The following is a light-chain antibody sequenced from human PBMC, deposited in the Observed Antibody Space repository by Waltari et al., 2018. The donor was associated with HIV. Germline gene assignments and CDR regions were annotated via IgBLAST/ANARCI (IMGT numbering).Light chain of an antibody. V-gene: IGKV4-1*01. CDR2: WSS. Sequence: DVVMTQSPDSLAVSLGERATLNCKSNQSLFYTSDNKNFLAWYQQKAGQRPRLLIYWSSTRASGVPDRFSGSGSETDFTLTITSLQAEDVAIYFCQQYFSVPYTFGQGTKLDIK. CDR1: QSLFYTSDNKNF. CDR3: QQYFSVPYT. J-gene: IGKJ2*01.